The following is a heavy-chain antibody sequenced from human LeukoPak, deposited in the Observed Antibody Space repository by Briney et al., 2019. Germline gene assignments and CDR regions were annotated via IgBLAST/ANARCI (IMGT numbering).Heavy chain of an antibody. CDR1: GGSISSYY. CDR2: IYYSGST. D-gene: IGHD3-10*01. Sequence: SETLSLTCTVSGGSISSYYWSWIRQPPGKGLEWIGYIYYSGSTNYNPSLKSRVTISVDTSKNQFSLKLSSVTAADTAVYYCARDNGSGSYYNVWFDPWGQGTLVTVSS. CDR3: ARDNGSGSYYNVWFDP. J-gene: IGHJ5*02. V-gene: IGHV4-59*01.